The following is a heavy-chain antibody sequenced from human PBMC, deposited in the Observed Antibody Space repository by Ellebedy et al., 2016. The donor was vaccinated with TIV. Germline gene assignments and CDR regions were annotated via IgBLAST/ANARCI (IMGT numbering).Heavy chain of an antibody. D-gene: IGHD5-24*01. Sequence: GGSLRLSCAASGFTFSDHYMSWVRQAPGKGLEWVSAISGSGDSTYYADSVKGRFTISRDNSKNTLYLQMNSLRAEDTAVYYCAKSAWQWRGDGYNFLCAFDIWGRGTMVTVSS. CDR2: ISGSGDST. V-gene: IGHV3-23*01. CDR1: GFTFSDHY. CDR3: AKSAWQWRGDGYNFLCAFDI. J-gene: IGHJ3*02.